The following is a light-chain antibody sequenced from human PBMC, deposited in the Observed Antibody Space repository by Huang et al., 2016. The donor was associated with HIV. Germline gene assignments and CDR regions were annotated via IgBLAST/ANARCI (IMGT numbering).Light chain of an antibody. Sequence: ILLTQSPATLSWYPGERVTLSCRASQSVGNYIAWYQQHPGQSPKLLIYDTSNRATGTPDRFSGSGSGTDFTLTISSLESEDFAVYYCQQRISGVTFGGGTKVQVK. CDR2: DTS. J-gene: IGKJ4*01. V-gene: IGKV3-11*01. CDR1: QSVGNY. CDR3: QQRISGVT.